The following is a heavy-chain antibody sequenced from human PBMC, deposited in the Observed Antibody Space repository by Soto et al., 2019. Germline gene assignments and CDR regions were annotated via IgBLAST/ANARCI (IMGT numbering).Heavy chain of an antibody. J-gene: IGHJ6*03. V-gene: IGHV3-23*01. CDR1: GFTFSSYA. D-gene: IGHD3-10*01. CDR2: ISGSGGST. CDR3: AKSGAYYYGSGSSYYYMDV. Sequence: PGGSLRLSCAASGFTFSSYAMSLVRQAPGKGLEWVSAISGSGGSTYYADSVKGRFTISRDNSKNTLYLQMNSLRAEDTAVYYCAKSGAYYYGSGSSYYYMDVWGKGTTVTVSS.